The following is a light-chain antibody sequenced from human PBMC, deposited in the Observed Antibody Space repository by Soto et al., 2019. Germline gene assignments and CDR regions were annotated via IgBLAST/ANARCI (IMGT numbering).Light chain of an antibody. CDR2: DAS. Sequence: EIVMTQSPAPLSVSPGETPTLSCRASQSVSTDLAWYQQKPGQXPRXXIYDASNRATGIPARFSGSGSGTELTITISSLQSEDFEVYYCQQYNNWPRTFGQGTKVDIK. CDR3: QQYNNWPRT. J-gene: IGKJ1*01. V-gene: IGKV3D-15*01. CDR1: QSVSTD.